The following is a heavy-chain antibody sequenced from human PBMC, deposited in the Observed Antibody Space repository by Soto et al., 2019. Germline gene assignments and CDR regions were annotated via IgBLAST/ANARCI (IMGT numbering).Heavy chain of an antibody. Sequence: PSETLSLTCTVSGVSISSGGYYWRWIRPHPGKGLEWIGYIYYSGSTYYNPSLKSRVTISVDTSKNQFSLKLSSVTAADTAVYYCARDNKSREGWAFDIWGQGTMVTVSS. CDR2: IYYSGST. CDR1: GVSISSGGYY. CDR3: ARDNKSREGWAFDI. J-gene: IGHJ3*02. V-gene: IGHV4-31*03. D-gene: IGHD1-26*01.